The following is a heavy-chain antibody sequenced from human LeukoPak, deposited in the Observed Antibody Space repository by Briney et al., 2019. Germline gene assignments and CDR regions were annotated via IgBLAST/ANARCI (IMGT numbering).Heavy chain of an antibody. J-gene: IGHJ4*02. Sequence: ESGPTLVNPTQTLTLTCTFTGFSLTTRGVGVGCIRQPPGKALEWLALIYWDDDERYSPSLQSRLTIAKATSNNQVVLTMTNMDPVDTATYFCAHRPNFQYYFDSWGQGTLVTVSS. D-gene: IGHD4/OR15-4a*01. CDR1: GFSLTTRGVG. V-gene: IGHV2-5*02. CDR3: AHRPNFQYYFDS. CDR2: IYWDDDE.